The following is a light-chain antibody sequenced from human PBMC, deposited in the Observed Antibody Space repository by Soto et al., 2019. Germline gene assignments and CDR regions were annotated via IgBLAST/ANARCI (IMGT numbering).Light chain of an antibody. V-gene: IGLV1-40*01. Sequence: QSVLTQPPSVSGAPGQRVTISCTGSSSDIGAGYDVHWYQQLPGTAPKLLIYGNSNRPSGVPDRFSGSKSGTSASLAITGLQDDDEADYYCQSYDSSLSGRVVFGGGTKLTVL. CDR2: GNS. CDR1: SSDIGAGYD. CDR3: QSYDSSLSGRVV. J-gene: IGLJ2*01.